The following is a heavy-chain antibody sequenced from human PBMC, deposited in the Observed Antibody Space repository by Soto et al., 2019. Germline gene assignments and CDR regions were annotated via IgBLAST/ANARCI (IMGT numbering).Heavy chain of an antibody. CDR1: GFTFDDYA. V-gene: IGHV3-9*01. CDR2: ISWNSGSI. D-gene: IGHD2-21*01. J-gene: IGHJ3*02. CDR3: ARGKHIADAFDI. Sequence: PGGSLRLSCAASGFTFDDYAMHWVRQAPGKGLEWVSGISWNSGSIGYADSVKGRFTISRDNAKNSLYLQMNSLRAEDTTLYYCARGKHIADAFDIWGQGTMVTVSS.